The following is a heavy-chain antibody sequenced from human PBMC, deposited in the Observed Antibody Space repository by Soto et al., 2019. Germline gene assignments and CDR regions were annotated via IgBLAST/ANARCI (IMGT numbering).Heavy chain of an antibody. J-gene: IGHJ5*02. Sequence: GASVKVSCKASGYTFTTYYLHWVLQAPGQGLEWMGIINPSGGSTNYAQRFQGRVTMTSDTSTSTVYMELSSLRADDTAVYYCARVVVPTTATTSNWFDPWGQGTLVTVSS. D-gene: IGHD4-17*01. CDR3: ARVVVPTTATTSNWFDP. CDR1: GYTFTTYY. V-gene: IGHV1-46*01. CDR2: INPSGGST.